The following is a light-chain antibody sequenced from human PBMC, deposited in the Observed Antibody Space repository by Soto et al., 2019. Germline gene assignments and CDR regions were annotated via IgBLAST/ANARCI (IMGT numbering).Light chain of an antibody. V-gene: IGKV3-20*01. CDR3: QQYGTSLKST. Sequence: EVGLTQSPGTLSLFPGERATLSCRANQSVSSTFLAWYQQKPGQAPRLLIYGASRRTTGIPDRFSGSGSGTDFALTISRLAPEDFAVYYCQQYGTSLKSTLGQGTKVGVK. CDR1: QSVSSTF. CDR2: GAS. J-gene: IGKJ1*01.